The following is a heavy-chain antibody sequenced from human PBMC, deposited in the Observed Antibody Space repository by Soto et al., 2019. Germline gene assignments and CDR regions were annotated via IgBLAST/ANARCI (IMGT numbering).Heavy chain of an antibody. J-gene: IGHJ6*02. D-gene: IGHD5-12*01. V-gene: IGHV3-7*05. CDR3: ARIRDRDGSNYYYYGMDV. Sequence: GGSLRLSCAASGFTFSNYWMSWVRQAPGKGLEWVANIKEDGSEKYYVDSVKGRFTISRDNAKNSLYLQMNSLRVEDTAVYYCARIRDRDGSNYYYYGMDVWGQGTTVTVSS. CDR1: GFTFSNYW. CDR2: IKEDGSEK.